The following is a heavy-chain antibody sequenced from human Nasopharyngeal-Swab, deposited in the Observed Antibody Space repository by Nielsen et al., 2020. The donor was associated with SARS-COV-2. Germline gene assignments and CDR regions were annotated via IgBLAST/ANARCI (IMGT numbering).Heavy chain of an antibody. J-gene: IGHJ4*02. D-gene: IGHD1-1*01. CDR1: GGSISSGDYY. CDR2: IYRLGGT. CDR3: ARGTPFDY. Sequence: SVPLSLTCTVSGGSISSGDYYWSWIRQLPGKGLEWIGYIYRLGGTSYNPSLKSRVTISLDASNNQFSLRLSSVTAADTAMFYCARGTPFDYWGQGILVTVSS. V-gene: IGHV4-31*03.